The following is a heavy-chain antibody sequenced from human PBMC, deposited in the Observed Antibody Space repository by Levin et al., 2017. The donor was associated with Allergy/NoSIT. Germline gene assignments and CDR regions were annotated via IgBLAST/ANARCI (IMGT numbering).Heavy chain of an antibody. V-gene: IGHV3-74*01. CDR3: ARGGCSSTSCLVN. CDR1: GFTFSNYW. CDR2: INSDGSNT. J-gene: IGHJ4*02. D-gene: IGHD2-2*01. Sequence: SCAASGFTFSNYWMHWVRQAPGKGLVWVSHINSDGSNTNYADSVKGRFTISRDNAKNTLYLQMNSLRDEDTAVYYCARGGCSSTSCLVNWGQGTLVTVSP.